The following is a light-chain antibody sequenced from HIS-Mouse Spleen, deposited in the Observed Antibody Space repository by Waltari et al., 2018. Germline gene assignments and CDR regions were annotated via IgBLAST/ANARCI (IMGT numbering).Light chain of an antibody. CDR3: QQLNSYPPT. CDR1: QGISSY. V-gene: IGKV1-9*01. Sequence: DIQLTQSPSFLSASVGDRVTITCWASQGISSYLTWYQQKPGKAPKLLIYAASTLQSGVPSRFSGSGYETEFTLTLSSLQPEDFATYYCQQLNSYPPTFGQGTKVEIK. CDR2: AAS. J-gene: IGKJ1*01.